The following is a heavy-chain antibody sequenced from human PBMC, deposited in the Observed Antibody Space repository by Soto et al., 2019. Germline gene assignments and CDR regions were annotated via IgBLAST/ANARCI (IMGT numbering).Heavy chain of an antibody. CDR3: ARDLAGDYARYYGMAV. CDR2: IIPIFGTA. V-gene: IGHV1-69*13. CDR1: GGTFSSYA. D-gene: IGHD4-17*01. Sequence: ASVKVSCKASGGTFSSYAISWVRQAPGQGLEWMGGIIPIFGTANYAQKFQGRVTITADESTSTAYMELSSLRSEDTAVYYCARDLAGDYARYYGMAVWGQGTTVTVSS. J-gene: IGHJ6*02.